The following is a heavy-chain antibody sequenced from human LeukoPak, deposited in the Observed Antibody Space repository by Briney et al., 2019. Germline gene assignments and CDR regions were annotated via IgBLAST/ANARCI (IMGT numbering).Heavy chain of an antibody. CDR3: ARSDYGDYVNY. D-gene: IGHD4-17*01. CDR1: GGSISSYY. CDR2: IYYSGST. Sequence: SETLSLTCTVSGGSISSYYWSWIRQPPGKGLEWIGYIYYSGSTNYNPSLRSRVTISVDTSKNQFSLKLSSMTAADTAVYYCARSDYGDYVNYWGQGTLVTVSS. J-gene: IGHJ4*02. V-gene: IGHV4-59*08.